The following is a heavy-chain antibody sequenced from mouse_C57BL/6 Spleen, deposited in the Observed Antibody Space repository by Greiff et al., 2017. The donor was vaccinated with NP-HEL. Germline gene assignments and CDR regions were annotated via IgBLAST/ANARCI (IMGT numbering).Heavy chain of an antibody. Sequence: VQLVESGPELVKPGASVKISCKASGYAFSSSWMNWVKQRPGKGLEWIGRIYPGDGDTNYNGKFKGKATLTADKSSSTAYMQLSSLTSEDSAVYFCAKAQATSYFDYWGQGTTLTVSS. D-gene: IGHD3-2*02. V-gene: IGHV1-82*01. J-gene: IGHJ2*01. CDR1: GYAFSSSW. CDR3: AKAQATSYFDY. CDR2: IYPGDGDT.